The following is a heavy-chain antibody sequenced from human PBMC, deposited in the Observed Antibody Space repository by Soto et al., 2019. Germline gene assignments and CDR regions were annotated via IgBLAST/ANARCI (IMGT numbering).Heavy chain of an antibody. D-gene: IGHD2-2*01. CDR2: IYYSGCT. V-gene: IGHV4-59*01. CDR1: GGSMSSYY. J-gene: IGHJ6*02. Sequence: PSETLSLTCTASGGSMSSYYWSWIRQPPGKGLEWIGYIYYSGCTNYNPSLKSRVTISVDTSKNQFSLKLSSVTAADTSVYYCARTDIDGVVPAAYYYYGMDVWGQGTTVTVSS. CDR3: ARTDIDGVVPAAYYYYGMDV.